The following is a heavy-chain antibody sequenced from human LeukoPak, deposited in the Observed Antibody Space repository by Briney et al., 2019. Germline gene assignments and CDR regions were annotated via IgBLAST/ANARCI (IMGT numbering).Heavy chain of an antibody. CDR3: ARGRGYCSSTSCSFDY. Sequence: SQTLSLTCVISGDSVSSNSVAWNWVRQSPSRGLEWLGRTYYLSKWYYEFAVSVKSRITIDPDTSKNQFSLQLNSVTPEDAAVYYCARGRGYCSSTSCSFDYWGQGTLVTVSS. J-gene: IGHJ4*02. V-gene: IGHV6-1*01. D-gene: IGHD2-2*01. CDR1: GDSVSSNSVA. CDR2: TYYLSKWYY.